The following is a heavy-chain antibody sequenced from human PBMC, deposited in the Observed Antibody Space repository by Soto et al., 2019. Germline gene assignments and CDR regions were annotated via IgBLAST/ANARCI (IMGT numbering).Heavy chain of an antibody. CDR1: GFTFSSYS. J-gene: IGHJ5*02. D-gene: IGHD6-13*01. CDR3: ARIPRGDSSSPFDP. V-gene: IGHV3-21*01. CDR2: ISSSSSYI. Sequence: EVQLVESGGGLVKPGGSLRLSCAASGFTFSSYSMNWVRQAPGKGLEWVSSISSSSSYIYYADSVKGRFTISRDNAKNSLYLQMNSLRAEDTAVDYCARIPRGDSSSPFDPWGQGTLVTVSS.